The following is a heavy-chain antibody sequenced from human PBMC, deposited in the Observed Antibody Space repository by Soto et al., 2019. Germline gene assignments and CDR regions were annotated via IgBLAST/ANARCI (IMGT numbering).Heavy chain of an antibody. J-gene: IGHJ3*02. CDR2: ISSSSSTI. CDR1: GFTFSSYS. D-gene: IGHD6-19*01. V-gene: IGHV3-48*01. Sequence: PGGSLRLSCASSGFTFSSYSMNLVRQAPGKGLEWVSYISSSSSTIYYADSVKGRFTISRDNAKNSLYLQMNSLRAEDTAVYYCASRVGQWLVNDAFDIWGQGTMVTVSS. CDR3: ASRVGQWLVNDAFDI.